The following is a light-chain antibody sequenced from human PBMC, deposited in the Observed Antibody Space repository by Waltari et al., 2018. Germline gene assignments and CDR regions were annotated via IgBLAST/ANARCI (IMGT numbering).Light chain of an antibody. CDR1: QSISGY. J-gene: IGKJ4*01. V-gene: IGKV1-39*01. CDR2: ATS. Sequence: DIQMTQSPSSLSASVGDRGTITCRASQSISGYLNWYQQKPGKAPKVLIYATSSLQSGVPSRFSGSGSGTYFTLTISSLQPEDFATYYCQQSYRTPPLTFGGGTKVEIK. CDR3: QQSYRTPPLT.